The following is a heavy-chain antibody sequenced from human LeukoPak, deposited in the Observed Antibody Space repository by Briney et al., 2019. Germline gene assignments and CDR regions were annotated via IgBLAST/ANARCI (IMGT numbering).Heavy chain of an antibody. J-gene: IGHJ4*02. CDR2: ISSSSSTI. V-gene: IGHV3-48*04. CDR1: GFTFSSYS. Sequence: GGSLRLSCAASGFTFSSYSMNWVRQAPGKGLEWVSYISSSSSTIYYADSVKGRFTISRDNAKNSLYLQMNSLRAEDTAVYYCASSEVGAAFDYWGQGTLVTVSS. CDR3: ASSEVGAAFDY. D-gene: IGHD2-15*01.